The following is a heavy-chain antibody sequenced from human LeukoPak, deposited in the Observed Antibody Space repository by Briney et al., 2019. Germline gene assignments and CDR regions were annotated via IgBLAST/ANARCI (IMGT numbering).Heavy chain of an antibody. CDR3: ATGRNYYYYMDV. CDR2: FDPEDGET. V-gene: IGHV1-24*01. J-gene: IGHJ6*03. CDR1: GYTFTSYG. Sequence: RASVKVSCKASGYTFTSYGISWVRQAPGKGLEWMGGFDPEDGETIYAQKFQGRVTMTEDTSTDTAYMELSSLRSEDTAVYYCATGRNYYYYMDVWGKGTTVTISS.